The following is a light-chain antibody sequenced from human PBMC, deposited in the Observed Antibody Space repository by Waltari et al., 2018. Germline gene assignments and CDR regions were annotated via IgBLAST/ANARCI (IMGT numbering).Light chain of an antibody. CDR2: EGS. Sequence: QSALTQPASVSGSPGQSITISCTGTSSDVGSYNLVSWYQQHPGKAPKLMIYEGSKRPSGVSNLFSGSKSGNTASLTISGLQAEDEADYYCCSYAGSSTFYVVFGGGTKLTVL. V-gene: IGLV2-23*03. J-gene: IGLJ2*01. CDR3: CSYAGSSTFYVV. CDR1: SSDVGSYNL.